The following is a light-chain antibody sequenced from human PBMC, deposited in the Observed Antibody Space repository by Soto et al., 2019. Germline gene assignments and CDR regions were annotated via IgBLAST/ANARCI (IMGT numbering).Light chain of an antibody. CDR3: SSFTTTHTLL. CDR2: EVT. CDR1: SSDVGGYNY. V-gene: IGLV2-14*01. Sequence: QSVLTQPASVSGSLGQSITISCSGASSDVGGYNYVSWYQQHPGTAPKLIMFEVTNQPSGVSYRFSGSKSGNTASLTISGLQAEDEADYYCSSFTTTHTLLFGGGTKVTVL. J-gene: IGLJ2*01.